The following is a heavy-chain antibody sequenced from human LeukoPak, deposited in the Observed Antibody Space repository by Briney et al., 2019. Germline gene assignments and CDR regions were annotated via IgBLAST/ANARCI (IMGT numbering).Heavy chain of an antibody. D-gene: IGHD3-10*01. CDR2: INPNSGGT. Sequence: ASVKVSCKASGHTFTGYYMHWVRQAPGQGLEWMGWINPNSGGTNYAQKFQGRVTMTRDTSISTAYMELSRLRSDDTAVYYCARVSSVRGVIPNFYLDYWGQGTLVTVSS. J-gene: IGHJ4*02. CDR3: ARVSSVRGVIPNFYLDY. V-gene: IGHV1-2*02. CDR1: GHTFTGYY.